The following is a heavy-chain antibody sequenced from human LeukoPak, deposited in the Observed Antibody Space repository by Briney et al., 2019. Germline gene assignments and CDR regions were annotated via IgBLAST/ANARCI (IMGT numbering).Heavy chain of an antibody. Sequence: SETLSLTCAVYGGSFSGYYWSWIRQPPGKGLEWIGEINHSGSTNYNPSLKSRVTISVDTSKNQFSLKLSSVTAADTAVHYCARGRYVSITIFGVPTRGKFDYWGQGTLVTVSS. CDR3: ARGRYVSITIFGVPTRGKFDY. V-gene: IGHV4-34*01. CDR1: GGSFSGYY. J-gene: IGHJ4*02. CDR2: INHSGST. D-gene: IGHD3-3*01.